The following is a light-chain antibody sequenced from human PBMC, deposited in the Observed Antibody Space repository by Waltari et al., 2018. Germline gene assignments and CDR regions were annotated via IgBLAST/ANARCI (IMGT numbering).Light chain of an antibody. CDR3: VLYMGSGIWV. V-gene: IGLV8-61*01. CDR2: GTN. CDR1: SGPVSTNFY. Sequence: TVVTQEPSFSVSPGGTVTLTCGLSSGPVSTNFYPSWYQQTPSQAPTTPGQAPRTPMSGTNPSSSGVPARISGSILGNKAALTITGAQADDESDYYCVLYMGSGIWVFGGGTKLTVL. J-gene: IGLJ3*02.